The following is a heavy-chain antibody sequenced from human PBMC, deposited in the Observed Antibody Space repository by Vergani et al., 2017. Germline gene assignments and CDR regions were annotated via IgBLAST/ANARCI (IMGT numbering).Heavy chain of an antibody. CDR3: ARIAAAGGTNWFDP. J-gene: IGHJ5*02. V-gene: IGHV4-34*01. Sequence: QVQLQQWGAGLLKPSETLSLTCAVYGGPFSGYYWSWIRQPPGKGLEWIGEINHSGSTNYNPSLKSRVTISVDTSKNQFSLKLSSVTAADTAVYYCARIAAAGGTNWFDPWGQGTLVTVSS. D-gene: IGHD6-13*01. CDR2: INHSGST. CDR1: GGPFSGYY.